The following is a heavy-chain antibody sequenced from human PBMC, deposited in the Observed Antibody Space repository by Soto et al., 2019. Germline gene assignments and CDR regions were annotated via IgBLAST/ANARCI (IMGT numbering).Heavy chain of an antibody. CDR2: IIPIFGTA. J-gene: IGHJ4*02. Sequence: SVKVSCKASGGTFSSYAISWVRQAPGQGLEWMGGIIPIFGTANYAQKFQGRVTITADESTSTAYMELSSLRSEDTAVYYCATPTGYYYASSGSFDYWGQGTLVTVSS. CDR1: GGTFSSYA. V-gene: IGHV1-69*13. CDR3: ATPTGYYYASSGSFDY. D-gene: IGHD3-22*01.